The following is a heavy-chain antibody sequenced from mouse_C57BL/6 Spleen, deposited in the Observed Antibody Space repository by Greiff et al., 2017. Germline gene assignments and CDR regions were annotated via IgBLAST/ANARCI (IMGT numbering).Heavy chain of an antibody. D-gene: IGHD2-10*01. Sequence: QVQLQQSGAELVRPGASVTLSCKASGYTFTDYEMHWVKQTPVHGLEWIGAIDPETGGTAYNQKFKGKAILTAGKSSSTAYMELRSLTSADSAVSYYRAYYPHAMDYWGQGTAVTVSS. CDR2: IDPETGGT. CDR3: RAYYPHAMDY. CDR1: GYTFTDYE. V-gene: IGHV1-15*01. J-gene: IGHJ4*01.